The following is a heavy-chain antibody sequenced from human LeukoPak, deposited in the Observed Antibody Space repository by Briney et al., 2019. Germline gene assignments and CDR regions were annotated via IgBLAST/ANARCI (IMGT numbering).Heavy chain of an antibody. CDR3: ARVFGGDYYDSSGYGPEAFDI. D-gene: IGHD3-22*01. CDR1: GYTFTSYG. V-gene: IGHV1-18*01. J-gene: IGHJ3*02. Sequence: ASVKVSCKASGYTFTSYGIFWVRQAPGQGLDWMAWISPYNGNTNYAQKLQGRVTMTTDTSTSTAYMELRSLRSDDTAVYYCARVFGGDYYDSSGYGPEAFDIWGQGTMVTVSS. CDR2: ISPYNGNT.